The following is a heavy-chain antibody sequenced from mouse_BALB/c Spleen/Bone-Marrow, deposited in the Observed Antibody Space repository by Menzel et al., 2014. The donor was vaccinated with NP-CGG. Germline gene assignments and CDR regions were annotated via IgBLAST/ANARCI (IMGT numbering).Heavy chain of an antibody. Sequence: EVKLMESGAELVKPGASVKLSCTASGFNIKDTYMHWVKQRPEQGLEWTGRIDPANGNIKYDPKFQGKATITADTSSNTAYLQLSSLTSEDTAVYYCAPYYYGRWFANWGQGTLVTVSA. J-gene: IGHJ3*01. CDR3: APYYYGRWFAN. V-gene: IGHV14-3*02. CDR2: IDPANGNI. CDR1: GFNIKDTY. D-gene: IGHD1-1*01.